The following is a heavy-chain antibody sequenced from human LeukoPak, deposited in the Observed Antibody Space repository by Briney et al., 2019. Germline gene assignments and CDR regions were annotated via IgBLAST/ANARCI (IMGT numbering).Heavy chain of an antibody. J-gene: IGHJ4*02. D-gene: IGHD6-25*01. CDR3: SKARGGGRDLFDY. CDR1: GFTFDDYA. CDR2: ISWNSGSI. V-gene: IGHV3-9*01. Sequence: PGRSLRLSCAASGFTFDDYAMHWVRQAPGKGLEWVSGISWNSGSIGYADSVKGRFTISRDNAKNSLYLQMNSLRAEDTALYYCSKARGGGRDLFDYWGQGTLVTVSS.